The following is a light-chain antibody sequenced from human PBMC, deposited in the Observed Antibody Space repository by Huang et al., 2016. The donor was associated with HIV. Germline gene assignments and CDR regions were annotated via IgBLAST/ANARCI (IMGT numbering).Light chain of an antibody. CDR3: QQHSYWPIT. CDR2: DAS. Sequence: DIVLTQSPATLSLSPGERATVSCRASQSVSTVLAWYQHNPGQAPRLLIFDASNRASGVPARFIGTGSGTDCTLPISSLEPSDVAVYYCQQHSYWPITCGRGTRLEI. CDR1: QSVSTV. J-gene: IGKJ5*01. V-gene: IGKV3-11*01.